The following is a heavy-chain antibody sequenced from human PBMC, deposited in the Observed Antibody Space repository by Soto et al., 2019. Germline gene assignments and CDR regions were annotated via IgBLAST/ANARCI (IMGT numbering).Heavy chain of an antibody. CDR3: ARSHYYDSSGYYYFDY. CDR1: GGTFSSYA. V-gene: IGHV1-69*13. CDR2: IIPIFGTT. J-gene: IGHJ4*02. D-gene: IGHD3-22*01. Sequence: PSVKVSCKASGGTFSSYAISWVRQAPGQGLEWMGGIIPIFGTTRHAQKFQGRVTSSADESTSTVHMELSRLTSEDTALYFCARSHYYDSSGYYYFDYWGQGTPVTVSS.